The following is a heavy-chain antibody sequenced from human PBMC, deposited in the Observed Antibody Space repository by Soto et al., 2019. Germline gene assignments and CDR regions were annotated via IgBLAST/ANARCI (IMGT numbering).Heavy chain of an antibody. Sequence: PGGPLRLSCAAFGFTFSSYGMHWVRQAPGKGLEWVAVISYDGSNKYYADSVEGRFTISRDNSKNTLYLQMNSLRAEDTAVYYCAKLPDIVVVPAADPQRLDYWGQGTLVTVSS. CDR3: AKLPDIVVVPAADPQRLDY. CDR1: GFTFSSYG. J-gene: IGHJ4*02. CDR2: ISYDGSNK. V-gene: IGHV3-30*18. D-gene: IGHD2-2*01.